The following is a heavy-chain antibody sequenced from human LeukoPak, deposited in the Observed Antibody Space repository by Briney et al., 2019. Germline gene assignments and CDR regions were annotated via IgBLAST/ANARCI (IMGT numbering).Heavy chain of an antibody. J-gene: IGHJ5*02. CDR3: ARDAGNSGYGCDL. D-gene: IGHD5-12*01. CDR1: GFIFSQYS. CDR2: IRSSSET. Sequence: GGSLRLSCAASGFIFSQYSMNWVRQAPGKGLEWVSHIRSSSETFYADSVKGRFTISRDNTRNSLYLQMNNLRGEDTAIYYCARDAGNSGYGCDLWGQGTLVTVSS. V-gene: IGHV3-48*01.